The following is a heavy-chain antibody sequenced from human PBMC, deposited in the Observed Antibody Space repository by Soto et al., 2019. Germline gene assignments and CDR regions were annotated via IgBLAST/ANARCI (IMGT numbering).Heavy chain of an antibody. J-gene: IGHJ5*02. Sequence: GGSPRLSCAASGVSFNNFAVSGVRQPPGKGLEWVSSISGTGGRTHYADSVKGRFSISRDNSRNTLSLQMNSLRAEDTALYYCAKASEWLFGNWFDPWGQGTLVSVSS. CDR1: GVSFNNFA. V-gene: IGHV3-23*01. D-gene: IGHD3-3*01. CDR3: AKASEWLFGNWFDP. CDR2: ISGTGGRT.